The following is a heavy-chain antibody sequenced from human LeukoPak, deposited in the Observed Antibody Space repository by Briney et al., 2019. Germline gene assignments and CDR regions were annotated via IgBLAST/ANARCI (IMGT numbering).Heavy chain of an antibody. Sequence: SETLSLTCTVPGGSISSYYWSWIRQPAGQGLEWIGRIYSSGSTNYNPSFESRVTMSVDTSKNQFSLRLSSVTAADTAVYYCARSPVVIYIYLDYWGQGTLVTASS. D-gene: IGHD2/OR15-2a*01. V-gene: IGHV4-4*07. CDR2: IYSSGST. J-gene: IGHJ4*02. CDR3: ARSPVVIYIYLDY. CDR1: GGSISSYY.